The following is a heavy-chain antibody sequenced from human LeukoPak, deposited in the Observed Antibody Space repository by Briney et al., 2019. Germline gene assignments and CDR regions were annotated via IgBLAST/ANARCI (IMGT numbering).Heavy chain of an antibody. CDR2: ISGDGGST. CDR1: GFTFDDYA. CDR3: VCYGIAPPY. V-gene: IGHV3-43*02. D-gene: IGHD2-8*01. Sequence: PGGSLRLSCAASGFTFDDYAMHWVRQAPGKGLEWVSLISGDGGSTYYADSVKGRFTISRDNAKNTLYLQMNTLRVEDTAVYYCVCYGIAPPYWGQGTLVTVSS. J-gene: IGHJ4*02.